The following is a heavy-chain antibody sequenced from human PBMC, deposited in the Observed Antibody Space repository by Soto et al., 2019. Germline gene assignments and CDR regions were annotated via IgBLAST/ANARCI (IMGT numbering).Heavy chain of an antibody. CDR1: GFTFSSYA. Sequence: GGSLRLSCAASGFTFSSYAMSWVRQAPGKGLEWVSAISGSGGSTYYADSVKGRFTISRDNSKNTLYLQMNSLRAEDTAVYYCAKDRVLELLFVYYMDGRGKGTTVTVSS. V-gene: IGHV3-23*01. CDR2: ISGSGGST. CDR3: AKDRVLELLFVYYMDG. J-gene: IGHJ6*03. D-gene: IGHD1-7*01.